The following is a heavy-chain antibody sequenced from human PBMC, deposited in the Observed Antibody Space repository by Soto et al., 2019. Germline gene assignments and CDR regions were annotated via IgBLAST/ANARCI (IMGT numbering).Heavy chain of an antibody. CDR3: ARHLYYDISPGYLRPYHYYGMDV. D-gene: IGHD3-9*01. Sequence: PSETLSLTCTVSGGSISSGGYYWSWIRQHPGTGLEWIGHISYRGNTYYNTSLKSRVNISVDTSRNQFSLIVNSVTAADTAVYYCARHLYYDISPGYLRPYHYYGMDVWGQGTTVT. V-gene: IGHV4-31*03. J-gene: IGHJ6*02. CDR1: GGSISSGGYY. CDR2: ISYRGNT.